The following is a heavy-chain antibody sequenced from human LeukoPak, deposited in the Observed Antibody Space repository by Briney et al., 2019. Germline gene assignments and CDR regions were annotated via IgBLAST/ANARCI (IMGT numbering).Heavy chain of an antibody. CDR3: ARTSYYDSSGYIAY. CDR2: ISAYNGNT. Sequence: ASVKVSCKASGYTFTSYGISWVRQAPGQGLEWMGWISAYNGNTNYAQKLQGRVTMTTDTPTSTAYMELRSLRSDDTAVYYCARTSYYDSSGYIAYWGQGTLVTVSS. V-gene: IGHV1-18*01. J-gene: IGHJ4*02. D-gene: IGHD3-22*01. CDR1: GYTFTSYG.